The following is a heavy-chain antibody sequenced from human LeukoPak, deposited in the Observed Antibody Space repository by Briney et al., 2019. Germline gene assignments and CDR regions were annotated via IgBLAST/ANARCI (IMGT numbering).Heavy chain of an antibody. CDR2: IYHSGST. V-gene: IGHV4-38-2*02. J-gene: IGHJ4*02. Sequence: SETLSLTCTVSGYSISSGYYWGWIRQPPGKGLEWIGSIYHSGSTYYNPSLKSRVTISVDTSKNQFSLKLSSVTAADTAVYYCARVEGVAVAGTNCFDYWGQGTLVTVSS. CDR1: GYSISSGYY. D-gene: IGHD6-19*01. CDR3: ARVEGVAVAGTNCFDY.